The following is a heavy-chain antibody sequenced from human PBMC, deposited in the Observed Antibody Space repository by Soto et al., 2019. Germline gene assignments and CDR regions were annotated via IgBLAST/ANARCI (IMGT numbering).Heavy chain of an antibody. V-gene: IGHV3-23*01. Sequence: GGSLRLSCAASGYTLSSYAMRWGRQGPGKGLEWVSAISGSDNNTYYADSVKGRFTISIDNSKNTLYLQMSSLRADDTAVYYCAPMGVGGQGTTVTGS. J-gene: IGHJ6*02. CDR3: APMGV. CDR2: ISGSDNNT. CDR1: GYTLSSYA.